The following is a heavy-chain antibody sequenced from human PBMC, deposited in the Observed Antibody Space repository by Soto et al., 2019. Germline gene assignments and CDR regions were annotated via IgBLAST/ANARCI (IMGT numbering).Heavy chain of an antibody. D-gene: IGHD1-1*01. CDR2: IYPSVSS. CDR1: GFAISRGYY. J-gene: IGHJ4*02. Sequence: SETLSLTCNVAGFAISRGYYLSWVRQPPGKGLEWIGSIYPSVSSYHNPSLETRVRLSIDTSKNQFTLNLTSVTAADTALYYCAREKVGTTFFDNWGQGIQVTVSS. CDR3: AREKVGTTFFDN. V-gene: IGHV4-38-2*02.